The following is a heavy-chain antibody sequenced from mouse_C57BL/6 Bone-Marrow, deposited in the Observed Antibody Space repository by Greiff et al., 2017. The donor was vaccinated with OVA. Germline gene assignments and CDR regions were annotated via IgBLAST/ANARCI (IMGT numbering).Heavy chain of an antibody. Sequence: EVMLVESGEGLVKPGGSLKLSCAASGFTFSSYAMSWVRQTPEKRLEGVAYISSGGDYIYYADTVKGRFTISRDNARNTLYLQMSSLKSEDTAMYYCTRDGSNLYWYFDVWGTGTTVTVSS. CDR2: ISSGGDYI. CDR3: TRDGSNLYWYFDV. D-gene: IGHD2-3*01. J-gene: IGHJ1*03. V-gene: IGHV5-9-1*02. CDR1: GFTFSSYA.